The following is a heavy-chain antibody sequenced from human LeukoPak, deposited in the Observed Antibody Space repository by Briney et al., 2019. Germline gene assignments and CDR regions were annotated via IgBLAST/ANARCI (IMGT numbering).Heavy chain of an antibody. CDR3: ARDGEGAVVPAAIGWYFDL. CDR2: ISSSSSYI. V-gene: IGHV3-21*01. CDR1: GFTFSSYS. J-gene: IGHJ2*01. Sequence: GGSLRLSCAASGFTFSSYSMNWVRQAPGKGLEWVSSISSSSSYIYYADSVKGRFTISRDNAKDSLYLQMISLRAEDTAVYYCARDGEGAVVPAAIGWYFDLWGRGTLVTVSS. D-gene: IGHD2-2*01.